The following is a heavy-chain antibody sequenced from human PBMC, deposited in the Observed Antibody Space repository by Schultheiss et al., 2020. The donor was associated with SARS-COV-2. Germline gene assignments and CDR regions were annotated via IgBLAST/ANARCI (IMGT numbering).Heavy chain of an antibody. CDR1: GGSISSTSHY. CDR2: IFHRGNA. V-gene: IGHV4-39*01. CDR3: ARERVATTNDAFDI. Sequence: SETLSLTCTVSGGSISSTSHYWGWIRQPPGKGLEWIGSIFHRGNAYYNPSLKSRVTFSVDTSKNQFSLNLASVTAADTAVYYCARERVATTNDAFDIWGQGTMVTVSS. D-gene: IGHD5-24*01. J-gene: IGHJ3*02.